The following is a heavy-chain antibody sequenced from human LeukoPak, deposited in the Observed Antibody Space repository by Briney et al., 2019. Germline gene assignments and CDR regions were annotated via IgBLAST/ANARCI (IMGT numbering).Heavy chain of an antibody. CDR2: IYYSGST. CDR3: ARHGRYFDWSSEYYFDY. CDR1: GGSMSSYY. V-gene: IGHV4-59*08. D-gene: IGHD3-9*01. J-gene: IGHJ4*02. Sequence: PSETLSLTCTVSGGSMSSYYWSWIRQPPGKGLEWIGYIYYSGSTNYNPSLKSRVTISVDTSKNQFSLKLSSVTAADTAVYYCARHGRYFDWSSEYYFDYWGQGTLVTVSS.